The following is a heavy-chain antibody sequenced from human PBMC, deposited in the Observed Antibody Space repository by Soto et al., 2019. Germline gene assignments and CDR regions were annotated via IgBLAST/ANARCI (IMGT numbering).Heavy chain of an antibody. CDR1: GGSISSSSYY. V-gene: IGHV4-39*01. CDR3: AIPLTIQLERRWGFINWFDP. J-gene: IGHJ5*02. Sequence: SETLSLTCTVSGGSISSSSYYWGWIRQPPGKGLEWIGSIYYSGSTYYNPSLKSRVTISVDTSKKQFSLKLSSVTAADTAVYYCAIPLTIQLERRWGFINWFDPWGQGTLVTVSS. CDR2: IYYSGST. D-gene: IGHD1-1*01.